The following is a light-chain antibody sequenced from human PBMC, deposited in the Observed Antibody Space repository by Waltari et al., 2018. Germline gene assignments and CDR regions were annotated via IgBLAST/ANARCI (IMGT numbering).Light chain of an antibody. CDR3: ETWDDSLNGYV. Sequence: QSVLTQPPSASGTPGQRVTISCSGSSSSIGSNAVNWYRQLPGAAPKLLIWSNNQRPSGVPDRFSGSKSGTSASLAISGLKSEDEADFYCETWDDSLNGYVFGTGTKVTVL. CDR1: SSSIGSNA. V-gene: IGLV1-44*01. CDR2: SNN. J-gene: IGLJ1*01.